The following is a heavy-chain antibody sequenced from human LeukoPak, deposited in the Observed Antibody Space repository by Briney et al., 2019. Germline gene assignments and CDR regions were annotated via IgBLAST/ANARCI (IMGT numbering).Heavy chain of an antibody. CDR1: GFTFSSYW. Sequence: PGGSLRLSCAASGFTFSSYWMHWVRQAPGKGLVWVSRINSDGSSTSYADSVKGRFTISRDNAKNTLYLQMNSLRAEDTAVYYCARDRTSGYSSSWFYYYYGMDVWGQGTTVTVSS. V-gene: IGHV3-74*01. J-gene: IGHJ6*02. CDR3: ARDRTSGYSSSWFYYYYGMDV. D-gene: IGHD6-13*01. CDR2: INSDGSST.